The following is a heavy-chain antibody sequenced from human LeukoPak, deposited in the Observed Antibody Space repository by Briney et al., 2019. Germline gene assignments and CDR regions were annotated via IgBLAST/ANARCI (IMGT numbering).Heavy chain of an antibody. V-gene: IGHV3-23*01. Sequence: GGSLRLSCAASGFTFSSYAMSWVRQVPGKGLEWVSNIRGSGDTTFYAESVKGRFIISRDNSKDTLFLQMNSLRAEDTAVYYCAKGAVVLTALSSFDYWGQGTLVTVSS. J-gene: IGHJ4*02. CDR1: GFTFSSYA. D-gene: IGHD2-15*01. CDR3: AKGAVVLTALSSFDY. CDR2: IRGSGDTT.